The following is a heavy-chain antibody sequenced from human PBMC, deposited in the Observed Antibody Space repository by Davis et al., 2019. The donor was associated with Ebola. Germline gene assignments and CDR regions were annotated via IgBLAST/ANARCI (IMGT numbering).Heavy chain of an antibody. CDR1: GGSFSGQY. CDR2: TSHNGVA. Sequence: PSETLSLTCAVYGGSFSGQYWSWIRQPPGKGLEWIGETSHNGVAKYNPSLKSRVTISVDTSENQLSLRLSSVTAADTAVYYCARDWIAWYDFWSGSPLYYYGMDVWGQGTTVTVSS. J-gene: IGHJ6*02. D-gene: IGHD3-3*01. V-gene: IGHV4-34*01. CDR3: ARDWIAWYDFWSGSPLYYYGMDV.